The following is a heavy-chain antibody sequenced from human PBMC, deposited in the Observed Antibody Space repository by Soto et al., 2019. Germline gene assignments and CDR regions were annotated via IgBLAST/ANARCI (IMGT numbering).Heavy chain of an antibody. Sequence: GGSLRLSCAASGFTFTAYGIHWVRQAPGKGLEWVAVIWYDGTKKYYADSVKGRFTISRDNSRNSLYLQVNSLRVEDTAVYYCARDLRHGNGPFDYWGQGALVTVSS. CDR1: GFTFTAYG. J-gene: IGHJ4*02. CDR3: ARDLRHGNGPFDY. CDR2: IWYDGTKK. V-gene: IGHV3-33*01.